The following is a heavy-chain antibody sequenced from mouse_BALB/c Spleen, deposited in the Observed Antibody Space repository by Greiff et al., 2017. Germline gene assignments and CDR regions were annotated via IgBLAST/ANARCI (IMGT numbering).Heavy chain of an antibody. Sequence: VQGVESGPGLVQPSQSLSITCTVSGFSLTSYGVHWVRQSPGKGLEWLGVIWSGGSTDYNAAFISRLSISKDNSKSQVFFKMNSLQANDTAIYYCARIDLFYYYAMDYWGQGTSVTVSS. CDR1: GFSLTSYG. D-gene: IGHD1-1*01. J-gene: IGHJ4*01. CDR3: ARIDLFYYYAMDY. V-gene: IGHV2-2*02. CDR2: IWSGGST.